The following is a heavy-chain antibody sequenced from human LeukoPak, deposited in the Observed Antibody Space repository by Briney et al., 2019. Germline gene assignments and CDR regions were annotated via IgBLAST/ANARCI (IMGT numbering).Heavy chain of an antibody. J-gene: IGHJ5*02. Sequence: GGPLRLSCAASGFPFNNYWKHWLRHAPGKGLVWVSRINTDGSITTYAASVEGRSSGSRDNAKNTLYLQMNSLRVEDTGFYYCAGGYSRSWFDPWGQGTLVIFSS. CDR1: GFPFNNYW. CDR2: INTDGSIT. D-gene: IGHD1-14*01. CDR3: AGGYSRSWFDP. V-gene: IGHV3-74*03.